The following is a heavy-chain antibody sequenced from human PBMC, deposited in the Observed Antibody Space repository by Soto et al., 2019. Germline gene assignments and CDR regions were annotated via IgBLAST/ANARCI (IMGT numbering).Heavy chain of an antibody. Sequence: PGGSLRRSCAASGFTFSSYGMSCVRQAAWKGLEWFSAISGSGGSTYYADSVKGRFTISRDNSKNTLYLQMNSLRAEDTAVDYCAKDERVGATHHWGQGTLVTVSS. CDR3: AKDERVGATHH. V-gene: IGHV3-23*01. CDR1: GFTFSSYG. CDR2: ISGSGGST. D-gene: IGHD1-26*01. J-gene: IGHJ1*01.